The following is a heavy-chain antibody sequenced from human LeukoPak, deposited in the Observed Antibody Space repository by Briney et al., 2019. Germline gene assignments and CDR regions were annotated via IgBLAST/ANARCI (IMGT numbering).Heavy chain of an antibody. CDR2: IYSGGST. Sequence: GGSLRLSCAASGFTVSSNYMSWVRQAPGKGLEWVSVIYSGGSTYYADSVKGRFTISRDNSKNTLYLQMNSLRAEDTAVYYCARENSVSYYFDYWGQGTLVTVSS. CDR3: ARENSVSYYFDY. CDR1: GFTVSSNY. V-gene: IGHV3-53*01. D-gene: IGHD6-6*01. J-gene: IGHJ4*02.